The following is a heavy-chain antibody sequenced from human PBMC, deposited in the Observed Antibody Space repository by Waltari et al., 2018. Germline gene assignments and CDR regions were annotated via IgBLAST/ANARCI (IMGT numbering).Heavy chain of an antibody. CDR1: VLISTFSH. V-gene: IGHV1-45*02. CDR3: ARSALAGDQTYIEL. Sequence: HMPLTPTGFEVKMTCPSVRISSRSSVLISTFSHLHWVRLVPGQAPEWMGWITPYNGNTNYARHFADRITISRDHSLTGFHLDLRSLTADDTAFYYCARSALAGDQTYIELWGNGTQVTVSS. J-gene: IGHJ6*03. CDR2: ITPYNGNT.